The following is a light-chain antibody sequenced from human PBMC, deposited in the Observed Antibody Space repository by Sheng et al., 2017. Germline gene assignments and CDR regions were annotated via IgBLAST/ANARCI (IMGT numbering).Light chain of an antibody. J-gene: IGLJ2*01. CDR3: QSYDSSLSLDV. Sequence: QSVLTQPPSVSGAPGQRVTISCTGSSSNIGAGYDVHWYQQLPGTAPKLLIYGNSNRPSGVPDRFSGSKSGTSASLAITGLQAEDEADYYCQSYDSSLSLDVFGGGTKLTVL. CDR2: GNS. CDR1: SSNIGAGYD. V-gene: IGLV1-40*01.